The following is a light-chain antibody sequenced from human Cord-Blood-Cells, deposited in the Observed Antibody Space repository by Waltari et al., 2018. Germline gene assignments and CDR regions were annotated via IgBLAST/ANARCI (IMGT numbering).Light chain of an antibody. CDR2: EGS. CDR1: SSDVGSYNL. V-gene: IGLV2-23*01. J-gene: IGLJ2*01. Sequence: QSALTQPVSVSGSPGQSITISCTGTSSDVGSYNLVSWYQQHPGKAPKLMIYEGSKRPSGVSNRFPGSKSGNTASLTISGLQAEDEADYYCCSYAGSSTLVFGGGTKLTVL. CDR3: CSYAGSSTLV.